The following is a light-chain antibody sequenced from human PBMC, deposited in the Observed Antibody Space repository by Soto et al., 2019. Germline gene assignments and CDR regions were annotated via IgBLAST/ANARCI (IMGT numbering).Light chain of an antibody. J-gene: IGKJ4*01. V-gene: IGKV3-20*01. CDR3: QQRRSWPPLT. CDR1: QSVSSSY. Sequence: EIVLTQSPGTLSLSPGERATPSCRASQSVSSSYLAWYQQKPGQAPRLLIYGASSRATGIPDRFSGSGSGTDFTLTISRLEPEDFAVYYCQQRRSWPPLTFGGGTKVDIK. CDR2: GAS.